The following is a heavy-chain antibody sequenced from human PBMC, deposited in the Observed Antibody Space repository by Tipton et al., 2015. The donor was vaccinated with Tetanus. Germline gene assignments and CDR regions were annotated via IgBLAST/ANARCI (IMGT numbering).Heavy chain of an antibody. D-gene: IGHD3-10*01. CDR2: ISSTSYYL. V-gene: IGHV3-21*01. CDR1: GFTFSTYT. J-gene: IGHJ4*02. Sequence: SLRLSCAASGFTFSTYTINWVRQAPGKGLEWVSSISSTSYYLYYADSVKGRFTLSRDNAKNSLYLQMNSLRAEDTAVYYCAREGSGQDFDYWGRETLVTVSS. CDR3: AREGSGQDFDY.